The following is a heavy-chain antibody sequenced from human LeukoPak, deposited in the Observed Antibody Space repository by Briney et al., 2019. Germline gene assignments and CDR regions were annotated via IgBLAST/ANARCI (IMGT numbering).Heavy chain of an antibody. CDR2: ISAYNGNT. D-gene: IGHD3-22*01. Sequence: ASVKVSCKASGYTFTSYGISWVRQAPGQGLEWMGWISAYNGNTNYAQKLQGRVTMTTDTLTSTAYMEVRSLRSDDTAMYYCARRGVYYYDSSGRANYHFDHWGQGTLVTVSS. V-gene: IGHV1-18*01. CDR3: ARRGVYYYDSSGRANYHFDH. CDR1: GYTFTSYG. J-gene: IGHJ4*02.